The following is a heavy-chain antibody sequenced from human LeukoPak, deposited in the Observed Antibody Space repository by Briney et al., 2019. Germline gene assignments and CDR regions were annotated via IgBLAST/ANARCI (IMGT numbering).Heavy chain of an antibody. Sequence: GGSLRLSCAASGLTFANYAMSWVRQAPGKGLEWVSTINTGGDKAYYADSVKGRFTISRDNSRDTLYLRMDGLTVADTALYYCGGDYCGRGTLVTVSS. CDR1: GLTFANYA. J-gene: IGHJ4*02. V-gene: IGHV3-23*01. CDR2: INTGGDKA. CDR3: GGDY.